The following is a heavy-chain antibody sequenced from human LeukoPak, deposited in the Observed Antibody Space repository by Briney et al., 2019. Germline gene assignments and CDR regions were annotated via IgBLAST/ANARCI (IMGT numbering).Heavy chain of an antibody. CDR2: ISAYSGNT. CDR1: GYTFTSYG. J-gene: IGHJ4*02. V-gene: IGHV1-18*01. CDR3: ARGVGELSSDYYFDY. Sequence: ASVKVSCKASGYTFTSYGITWVRQAPGQGLEWMGWISAYSGNTNYAQKLQGRVTMTTDTSTSTAYMELRSLRSDDTAVYYCARGVGELSSDYYFDYWGQGTLVTVSS. D-gene: IGHD3-16*02.